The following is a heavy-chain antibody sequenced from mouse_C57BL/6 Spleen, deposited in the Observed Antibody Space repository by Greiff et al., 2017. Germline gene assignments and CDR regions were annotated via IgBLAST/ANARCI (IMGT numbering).Heavy chain of an antibody. D-gene: IGHD1-3*01. CDR1: GFSLTSYG. CDR3: AKNWDYKVYAMDY. Sequence: VQLQESGPGLVQPSQSLSITCTVSGFSLTSYGVHWVRQSPGKGLEWLGVIWRGGSTDYNAAFMSRLSITKDNSKSQVFFKMNSLQADDTAIYYCAKNWDYKVYAMDYWGQGTSVTVSS. J-gene: IGHJ4*01. V-gene: IGHV2-5*01. CDR2: IWRGGST.